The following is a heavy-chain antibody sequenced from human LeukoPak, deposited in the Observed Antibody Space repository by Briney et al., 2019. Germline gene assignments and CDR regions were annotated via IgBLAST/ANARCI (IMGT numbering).Heavy chain of an antibody. D-gene: IGHD5-12*01. Sequence: GESLKISCKASGNCFISYWIGWVGQMPGKGLEWMGIIYPYDSDTRYGPSFQGQVTISADKSISTAYLQWSNLKASDTAMYYCARHIGYSAWNPDYWGQGTLVTVSS. CDR3: ARHIGYSAWNPDY. J-gene: IGHJ4*02. CDR1: GNCFISYW. CDR2: IYPYDSDT. V-gene: IGHV5-51*01.